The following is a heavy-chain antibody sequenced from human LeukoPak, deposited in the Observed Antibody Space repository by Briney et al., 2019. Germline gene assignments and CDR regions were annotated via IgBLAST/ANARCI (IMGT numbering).Heavy chain of an antibody. CDR2: MNPNSGNT. V-gene: IGHV1-8*03. J-gene: IGHJ5*02. D-gene: IGHD3-10*01. Sequence: ASVKVSCKASGYTFTSYEINWVRQATGQGLEWMGWMNPNSGNTGYAQKFQGRVTITRNTSISTAYMQLSSLRSEDTAVYYCARRITMVRGGSWFDPWGQGTLVTASS. CDR3: ARRITMVRGGSWFDP. CDR1: GYTFTSYE.